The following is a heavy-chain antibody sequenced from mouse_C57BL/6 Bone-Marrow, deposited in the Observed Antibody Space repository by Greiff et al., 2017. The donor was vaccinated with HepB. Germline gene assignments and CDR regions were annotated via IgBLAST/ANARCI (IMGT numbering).Heavy chain of an antibody. CDR1: GFTFSDYY. V-gene: IGHV5-12*01. CDR2: ISNGGGST. Sequence: EVQLVESGGGLVQPGGSLKLSCAASGFTFSDYYMYWVRQTPEKRLEWVAYISNGGGSTYYPETVKGRFTISRDNAKNTLYLQMSRLKSEDTAMYYCARHPPAYWGQGTLVTVSA. CDR3: ARHPPAY. J-gene: IGHJ3*01.